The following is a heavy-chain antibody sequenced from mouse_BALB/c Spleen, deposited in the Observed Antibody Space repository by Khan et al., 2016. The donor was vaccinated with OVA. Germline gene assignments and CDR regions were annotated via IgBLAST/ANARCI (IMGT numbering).Heavy chain of an antibody. CDR3: ASVDYGYGLAY. V-gene: IGHV7-3*02. Sequence: EVELVESGGGLVEPGGSLRLSCATSGFTFSDYYMSWVRQPPGKALEWLGFIRKKASGYTTEYSASVKGRFTISRDNSQSILYLQMNSLSAEDSATYYCASVDYGYGLAYWGQGTLVTVSA. CDR1: GFTFSDYY. J-gene: IGHJ3*01. D-gene: IGHD1-2*01. CDR2: IRKKASGYTT.